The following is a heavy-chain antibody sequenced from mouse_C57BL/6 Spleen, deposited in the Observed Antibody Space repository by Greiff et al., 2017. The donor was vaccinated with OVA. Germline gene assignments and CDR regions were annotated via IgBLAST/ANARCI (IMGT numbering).Heavy chain of an antibody. CDR1: GYAFTNYL. CDR3: AVRAPMDY. V-gene: IGHV1-54*01. Sequence: QVQLQQSGAELVRPGTSVKVSCKASGYAFTNYLIEWVKQRPGQGLEWIGVINPGSGGTNYNEKFKGKATLTADKSSSTAYMQLSSLTSEDSAVYFCAVRAPMDYWGQGTSVTVSS. CDR2: INPGSGGT. D-gene: IGHD3-3*01. J-gene: IGHJ4*01.